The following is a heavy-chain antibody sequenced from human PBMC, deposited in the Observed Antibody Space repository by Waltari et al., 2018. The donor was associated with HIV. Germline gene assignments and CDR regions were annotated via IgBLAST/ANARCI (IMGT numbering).Heavy chain of an antibody. V-gene: IGHV4-38-2*02. D-gene: IGHD3-22*01. Sequence: QVQLQQSGPGLVKPSETLSLTCTLPGYSISSRYSWGWIRQPPGKGLEWIGSIYHSGSAYYNSSLKSRVTISVDTSKNQFSLKLSSATAADTAVYYCARDRYDSSGYLATYNNYYGVDVWGQGTTVTVSS. CDR1: GYSISSRYS. J-gene: IGHJ6*02. CDR3: ARDRYDSSGYLATYNNYYGVDV. CDR2: IYHSGSA.